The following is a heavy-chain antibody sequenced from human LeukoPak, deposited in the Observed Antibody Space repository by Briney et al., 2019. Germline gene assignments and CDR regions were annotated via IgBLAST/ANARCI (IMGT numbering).Heavy chain of an antibody. CDR1: GGSFSGYY. V-gene: IGHV4-34*01. Sequence: SETLSLTFAVYGGSFSGYYWSWIRQPPGKGLEWIGEINHSRSTNYNPSLKSRVTISVDTSKNQFSLKLSSVTAADTAVYYCARGRPPNYWGQGTLVTVSS. CDR3: ARGRPPNY. CDR2: INHSRST. J-gene: IGHJ4*02.